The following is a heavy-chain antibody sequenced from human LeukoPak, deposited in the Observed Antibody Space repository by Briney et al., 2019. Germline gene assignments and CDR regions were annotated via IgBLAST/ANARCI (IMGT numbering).Heavy chain of an antibody. J-gene: IGHJ5*02. CDR1: GFIFSGYS. V-gene: IGHV3-30*18. CDR2: ISYDGTTE. D-gene: IGHD4-17*01. CDR3: AKDRGDYGDPRGWFDP. Sequence: GGSLRLSCAASGFIFSGYSMNWVRQAPGKGLEWVALISYDGTTEYFADSVKGRFTISRDNSRNTLFLQINSLRAEDTAVYYCAKDRGDYGDPRGWFDPWGQGTLVTVSS.